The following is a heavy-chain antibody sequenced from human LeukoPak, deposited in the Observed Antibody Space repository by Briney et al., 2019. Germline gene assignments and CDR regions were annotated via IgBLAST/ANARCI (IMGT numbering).Heavy chain of an antibody. CDR2: ISYDGSNK. V-gene: IGHV3-30-3*01. J-gene: IGHJ3*02. Sequence: GSLRLSCAASGFTFSSYAMHWVRQAPGKGLEWVAVISYDGSNKYYADSVKGRFTISRDNSKNTLYLQMNSLRAEDTAVYYCARDLYYYDSSGYHGAFDIWGQGTMVTVSS. CDR1: GFTFSSYA. D-gene: IGHD3-22*01. CDR3: ARDLYYYDSSGYHGAFDI.